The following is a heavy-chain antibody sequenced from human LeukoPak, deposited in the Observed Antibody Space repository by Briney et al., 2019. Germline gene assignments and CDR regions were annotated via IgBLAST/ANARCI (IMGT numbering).Heavy chain of an antibody. CDR3: ARESCNGGDCYPLRFDH. V-gene: IGHV3-23*01. CDR1: GFTFSSYA. D-gene: IGHD2-21*02. J-gene: IGHJ4*02. Sequence: GGSLRLSCAASGFTFSSYAMSWVRQAPGKGLEWVSGISGSGGSTYYADSVKGRFTISRDNSKNTLYLQMNSLRADDTAVYFCARESCNGGDCYPLRFDHWGQGTLVTVSS. CDR2: ISGSGGST.